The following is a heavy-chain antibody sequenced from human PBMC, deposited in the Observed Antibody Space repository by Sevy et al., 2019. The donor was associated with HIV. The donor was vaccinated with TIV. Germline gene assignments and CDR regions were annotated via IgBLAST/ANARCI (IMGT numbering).Heavy chain of an antibody. D-gene: IGHD4-17*01. V-gene: IGHV3-49*04. CDR1: GFTFRDYS. CDR3: ARWGSDYIRDC. CDR2: IRTAYYGEAT. Sequence: GGSLRLSCSTSGFTFRDYSISWVRQAPGEGLEWVGLIRTAYYGEATEYGASVKGRFSLSRDDSKSVAYLQMNSLQTEDTGVYYCARWGSDYIRDCWGQGTLVTVSS. J-gene: IGHJ4*02.